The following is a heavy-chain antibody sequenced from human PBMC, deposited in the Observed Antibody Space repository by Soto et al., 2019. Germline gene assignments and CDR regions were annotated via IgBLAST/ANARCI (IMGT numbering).Heavy chain of an antibody. CDR1: GGSIDSGRYY. CDR3: AREGEYCNGNCYSGHFDS. V-gene: IGHV4-31*03. Sequence: QVQLQESGPGLLKASQTLSLTCTVSGGSIDSGRYYWTWLRQSPGKRLEWLAYISQNGPTYYNPSLKSRAIISMDTSKNQFSLNLTSITAADTAMYYCAREGEYCNGNCYSGHFDSWGQGTLVTVSS. CDR2: ISQNGPT. J-gene: IGHJ4*02. D-gene: IGHD2-21*02.